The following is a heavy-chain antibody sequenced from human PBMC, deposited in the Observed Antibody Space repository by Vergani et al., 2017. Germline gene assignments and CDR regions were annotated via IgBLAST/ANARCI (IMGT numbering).Heavy chain of an antibody. V-gene: IGHV3-21*02. D-gene: IGHD3-3*01. Sequence: EVQLVESGGGLVKPGGSLRLSCAASGFSFSSYSMNWVRQAPGKGLEWVASISGSSSYVFYRDSVEGRFTITRDNAKKSVYLQMNSLRAEDTAVYYCAKAYDFWSGYYDYWGQGTLVTVSS. CDR3: AKAYDFWSGYYDY. J-gene: IGHJ4*02. CDR1: GFSFSSYS. CDR2: ISGSSSYV.